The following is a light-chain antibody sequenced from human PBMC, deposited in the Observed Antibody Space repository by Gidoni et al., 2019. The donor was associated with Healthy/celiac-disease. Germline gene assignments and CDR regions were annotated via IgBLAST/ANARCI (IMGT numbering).Light chain of an antibody. Sequence: DIQMTQSPSSLSASVGDRVTITCRASQSISSYLNWYQQKPGKAPKLLIYAASSLQRGVPSRFSGSGSGTDFTLTISSLQPEDFATYYCRQSYSTPRTFXQXTKVEIK. V-gene: IGKV1-39*01. CDR3: RQSYSTPRT. CDR1: QSISSY. J-gene: IGKJ1*01. CDR2: AAS.